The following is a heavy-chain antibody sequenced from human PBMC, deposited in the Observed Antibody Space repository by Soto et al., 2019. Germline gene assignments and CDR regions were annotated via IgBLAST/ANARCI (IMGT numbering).Heavy chain of an antibody. J-gene: IGHJ4*02. CDR1: GGTFSSYA. V-gene: IGHV1-69*01. D-gene: IGHD3-22*01. CDR2: IIPIFDTA. Sequence: QVQLVQSGAEVKKPGSSVKVSCKASGGTFSSYAISWVRQAPGQGLEWMGGIIPIFDTANYAQKFQGRVTITADESTSTAYMELSSLRSEDTAVYYCARVRFGRDSSGYPFDYWGQGTLVTVSS. CDR3: ARVRFGRDSSGYPFDY.